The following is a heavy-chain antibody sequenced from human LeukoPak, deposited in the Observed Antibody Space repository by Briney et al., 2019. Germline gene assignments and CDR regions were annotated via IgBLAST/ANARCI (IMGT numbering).Heavy chain of an antibody. CDR1: GLTFSSYS. V-gene: IGHV3-21*01. Sequence: GGSLRLSCAASGLTFSSYSMTWVRQAPGKGLEWVSSISSSSSYIYYADSVKGRFTISRDNAKNSLYLQMNSLRAEDTAVYYCARWIAVAGLDYWGQGTLVTVSS. CDR3: ARWIAVAGLDY. CDR2: ISSSSSYI. J-gene: IGHJ4*02. D-gene: IGHD6-19*01.